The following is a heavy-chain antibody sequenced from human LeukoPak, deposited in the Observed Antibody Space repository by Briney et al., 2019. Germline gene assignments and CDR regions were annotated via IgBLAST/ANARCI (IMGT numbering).Heavy chain of an antibody. J-gene: IGHJ5*02. CDR1: GGSISSGGYY. CDR2: IYYSGST. V-gene: IGHV4-31*03. CDR3: ARIGSSYCSSTSCYGRDWFDP. D-gene: IGHD2-2*01. Sequence: PSETLSLTCTVSGGSISSGGYYWSWIRQHPGKGLEWIGYIYYSGSTYYNPSLKSRVTISVDTSKNQFSLKLSSVTAADTAVYYCARIGSSYCSSTSCYGRDWFDPWGQGTLVTVSP.